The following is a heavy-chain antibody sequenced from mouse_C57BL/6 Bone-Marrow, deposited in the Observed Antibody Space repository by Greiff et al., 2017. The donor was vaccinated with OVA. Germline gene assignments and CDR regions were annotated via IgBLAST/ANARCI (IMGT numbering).Heavy chain of an antibody. J-gene: IGHJ3*01. Sequence: VKLQESDAELVKPGASVKISCKVSGYTFTDHTIHWMKQRPEQGLEWIGYIYPRDGSTKDNEKFKGKATLTADKSSSTAYMQLNSLTSEDSAVYFCARDYGSSPFAYWGQGTLVTVSA. CDR1: GYTFTDHT. V-gene: IGHV1-78*01. D-gene: IGHD1-1*01. CDR3: ARDYGSSPFAY. CDR2: IYPRDGST.